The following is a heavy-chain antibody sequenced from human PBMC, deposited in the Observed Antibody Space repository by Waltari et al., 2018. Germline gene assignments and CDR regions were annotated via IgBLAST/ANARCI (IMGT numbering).Heavy chain of an antibody. CDR1: GGSISSGSYS. J-gene: IGHJ3*02. Sequence: QVQLQESGPGLVKPSQTLSLTCTVPGGSISSGSYSWNWIRQPAGKGLEWIGRIYTSGSTNYNPSLKSRVTISVDTSKNQFSLKLSSVTAADTAVYYCASPSGWYASGAFDIWGQGTMVTVSS. CDR3: ASPSGWYASGAFDI. D-gene: IGHD6-19*01. V-gene: IGHV4-61*02. CDR2: IYTSGST.